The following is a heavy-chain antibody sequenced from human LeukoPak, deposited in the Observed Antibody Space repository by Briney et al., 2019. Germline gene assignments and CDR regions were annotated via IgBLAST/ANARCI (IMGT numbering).Heavy chain of an antibody. D-gene: IGHD3-22*01. CDR2: IYVGDSDT. CDR1: GNSFTTSW. Sequence: GESLKISCKGSGNSFTTSWIGWVRQMPGKGLEGMGIIYVGDSDTRYRPSFQGQVTISADKFLNTAYLQWSSLKASDTAMYYCARVVDYDTSGYQTKSWFDPWGQGTLVTVSS. V-gene: IGHV5-51*01. CDR3: ARVVDYDTSGYQTKSWFDP. J-gene: IGHJ5*02.